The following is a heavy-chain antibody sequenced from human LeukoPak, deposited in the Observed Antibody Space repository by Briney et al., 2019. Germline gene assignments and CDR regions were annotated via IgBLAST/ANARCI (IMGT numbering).Heavy chain of an antibody. D-gene: IGHD3-16*01. CDR2: ISSSSSYV. CDR1: TFTFSSFS. J-gene: IGHJ6*02. CDR3: AREEGALGDRYGMDV. V-gene: IGHV3-21*01. Sequence: GSLSFSCSASTFTFSSFSLNWQRHAPGKARKGVLSISSSSSYVYYADSVNGRFTISRDNAKNSLYLQMNSLRAEDTAMYYCAREEGALGDRYGMDVWGQGTTVTVSS.